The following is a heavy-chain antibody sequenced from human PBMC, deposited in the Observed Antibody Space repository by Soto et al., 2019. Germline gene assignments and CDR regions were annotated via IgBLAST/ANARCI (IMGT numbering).Heavy chain of an antibody. CDR1: GFTFSGSA. J-gene: IGHJ6*02. CDR3: TRVYDFWSGYAYGMGV. CDR2: IRSKANSYAA. Sequence: HPGGSLRLSCAASGFTFSGSAMHWVRQASGKGLEWVGRIRSKANSYAAAYAASVKGRFTISRDDSKNTAYLQMNSLKTEDTAVYYCTRVYDFWSGYAYGMGVWGQGTTVTVSS. V-gene: IGHV3-73*01. D-gene: IGHD3-3*01.